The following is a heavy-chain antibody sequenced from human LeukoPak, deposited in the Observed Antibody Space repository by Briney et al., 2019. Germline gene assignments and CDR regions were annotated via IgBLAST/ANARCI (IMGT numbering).Heavy chain of an antibody. CDR2: ISGHNGNT. J-gene: IGHJ4*02. CDR3: VLGDILTGYWAEYFPY. CDR1: GYTFTTYG. D-gene: IGHD3-9*01. Sequence: ASVKVSCKASGYTFTTYGLSWVRQARGQGLEWMGWISGHNGNTNYAHKFQGRVSMTTDTPTRTAYMELKSLRSDDTAVYYCVLGDILTGYWAEYFPYWGQGTLVTVSS. V-gene: IGHV1-18*01.